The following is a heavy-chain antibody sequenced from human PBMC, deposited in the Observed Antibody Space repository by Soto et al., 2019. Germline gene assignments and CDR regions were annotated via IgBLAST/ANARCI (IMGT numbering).Heavy chain of an antibody. Sequence: QVQLVQSGAEVKKPGSSVKVSCKASGGTFSSYAISWVRQAPGQGLEWMGGIIPIFGTANYAQKFQGRVRITADESTSTAYMELSSLRSEDTAVYYCASPHSSSSDYYYYGMDVWGQGTTVTVSS. CDR1: GGTFSSYA. CDR2: IIPIFGTA. CDR3: ASPHSSSSDYYYYGMDV. D-gene: IGHD6-6*01. V-gene: IGHV1-69*01. J-gene: IGHJ6*02.